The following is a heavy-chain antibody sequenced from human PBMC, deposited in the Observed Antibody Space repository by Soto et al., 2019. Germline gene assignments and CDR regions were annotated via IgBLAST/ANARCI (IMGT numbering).Heavy chain of an antibody. J-gene: IGHJ6*02. CDR2: IYYSGST. Sequence: QVQLQESGPGLVKPSQTLSLTCTVSGGSISSGGYYWCWIRQHPGKGLEWIGYIYYSGSTYYNPSLKSRVTISVDTSKNQFSLKLSSVTAADTAVYYCASADVGYGDYYDYGMDVWGQGTTVTVSS. CDR3: ASADVGYGDYYDYGMDV. V-gene: IGHV4-31*03. CDR1: GGSISSGGYY. D-gene: IGHD4-17*01.